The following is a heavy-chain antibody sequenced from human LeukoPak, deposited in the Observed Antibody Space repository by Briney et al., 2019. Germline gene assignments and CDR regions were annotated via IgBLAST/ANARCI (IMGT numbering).Heavy chain of an antibody. J-gene: IGHJ3*02. V-gene: IGHV4-34*01. CDR3: ARFTYYYDSSGSDHAFDI. CDR2: INHSGST. Sequence: PSKTLSLTCAVYGGSFSGYYWSWIRQPPGKGLEWIGEINHSGSTNYNPSLKSRVTISVDTSKNQSSLKLSSVTAADTAVYYCARFTYYYDSSGSDHAFDIWGQGTMVTVSS. CDR1: GGSFSGYY. D-gene: IGHD3-22*01.